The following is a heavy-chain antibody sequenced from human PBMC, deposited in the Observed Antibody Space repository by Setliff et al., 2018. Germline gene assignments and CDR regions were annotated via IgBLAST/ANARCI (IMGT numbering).Heavy chain of an antibody. CDR1: GYTFTSYS. J-gene: IGHJ3*02. CDR2: INAGNGNT. V-gene: IGHV1-3*01. D-gene: IGHD3-3*01. CDR3: ARRWAFGAFDI. Sequence: WASVKVSCKASGYTFTSYSMHWVRQAPGQSLEWMGWINAGNGNTKYSQNFQGRVTVTRDTSASTAYMELSSLKSEDTAVYYCARRWAFGAFDIWGQGTMVTVSS.